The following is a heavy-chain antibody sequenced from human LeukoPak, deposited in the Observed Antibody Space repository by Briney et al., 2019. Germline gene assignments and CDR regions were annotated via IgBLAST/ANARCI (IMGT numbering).Heavy chain of an antibody. V-gene: IGHV1-69*13. CDR3: ARGGTYSMAIDY. CDR2: IIPFLGTP. CDR1: GGTFRNFA. J-gene: IGHJ4*02. D-gene: IGHD1-26*01. Sequence: SVKVSCTASGGTFRNFAFSWVRQAPGHGLEWMGGIIPFLGTPNYAQNFQGRVTIAADESTTTVSMELSSLRSEDTAFYYCARGGTYSMAIDYWGQGTLVTVSS.